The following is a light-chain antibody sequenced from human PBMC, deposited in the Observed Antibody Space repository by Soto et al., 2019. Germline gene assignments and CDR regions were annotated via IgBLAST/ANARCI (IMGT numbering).Light chain of an antibody. CDR3: QQSSTWPT. CDR1: ESVDFH. CDR2: DAS. J-gene: IGKJ5*01. Sequence: VLTHSPATLSLSPWKIATLSCRASESVDFHLAWYQQKPGQAPRLLIYDASVRATGTPARFSGSGSGTAFTLTISSLEPEDFALYYCQQSSTWPTFGQGTRLEIK. V-gene: IGKV3-11*01.